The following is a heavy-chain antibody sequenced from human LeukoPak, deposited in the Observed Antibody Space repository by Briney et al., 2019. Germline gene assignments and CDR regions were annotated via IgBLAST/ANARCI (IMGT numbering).Heavy chain of an antibody. CDR1: GFIFNNYA. V-gene: IGHV3-9*01. J-gene: IGHJ4*02. D-gene: IGHD6-19*01. CDR2: ISWNSGSI. CDR3: AKDNRRHYTSGPNPDSLH. Sequence: GGSLRLSCAGSGFIFNNYAMHWVRQPPGKGLEWVSGISWNSGSIDYADSVKGRFTISRDNAKNSLCLQMNSLRVEDTAFYYCAKDNRRHYTSGPNPDSLHWGQGALVTVSS.